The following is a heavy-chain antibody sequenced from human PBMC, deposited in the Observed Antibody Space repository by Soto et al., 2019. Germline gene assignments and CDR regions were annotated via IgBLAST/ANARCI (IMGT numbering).Heavy chain of an antibody. V-gene: IGHV1-69*04. J-gene: IGHJ4*02. Sequence: GASLKVSCKASGCTFSSYTISWVRQAPGQGLEWIGRIIPILDIANYAQKFQGRVKITADKSTSTAYMELSSLRSEDTAEFYCAREVDCGGDCYDDYWGQGTLVTVSS. D-gene: IGHD2-21*02. CDR2: IIPILDIA. CDR1: GCTFSSYT. CDR3: AREVDCGGDCYDDY.